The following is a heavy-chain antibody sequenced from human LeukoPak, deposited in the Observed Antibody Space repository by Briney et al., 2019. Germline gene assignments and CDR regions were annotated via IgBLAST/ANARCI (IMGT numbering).Heavy chain of an antibody. D-gene: IGHD3-10*01. CDR2: ISGSGGST. CDR1: GFTFSNYY. V-gene: IGHV3-23*01. J-gene: IGHJ4*02. Sequence: GGSLRLSCAASGFTFSNYYMSWVRQAPGKGLEWVSAISGSGGSTYYADSVKGRFTISRDNSKNTLYLQMNSLRAEDTAVYYCAKRIWFGELLPDYWGQGTLVTVSS. CDR3: AKRIWFGELLPDY.